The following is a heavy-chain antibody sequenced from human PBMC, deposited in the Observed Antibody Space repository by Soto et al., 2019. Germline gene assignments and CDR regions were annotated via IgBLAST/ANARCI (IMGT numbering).Heavy chain of an antibody. CDR1: GGTFSSYA. CDR2: IIPISGTA. CDR3: ARAPVGDRKNWFDP. D-gene: IGHD3-16*01. J-gene: IGHJ5*02. Sequence: GASVKVSCKASGGTFSSYAISWVRQAPGQGLEWMGGIIPISGTANYAQKFQGRVTITADESTSTAYMELSSLRSEDTAVYYCARAPVGDRKNWFDPWGQGTLVTVSS. V-gene: IGHV1-69*13.